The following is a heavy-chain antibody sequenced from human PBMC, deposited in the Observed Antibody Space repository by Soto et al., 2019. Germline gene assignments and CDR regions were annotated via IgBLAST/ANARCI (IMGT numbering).Heavy chain of an antibody. D-gene: IGHD6-19*01. CDR1: GFTFSTYA. Sequence: EVQLLESGGGLVQPGGSLRLSCAASGFTFSTYAMSWVRQAPGKGLEWVSGISGSGGNTNYADSVKGRFTISRDNSKNTLYLQMNSLRAEDTAVYNCVRVGGGWYQNSEFDYWGQGTLVTVSS. CDR2: ISGSGGNT. CDR3: VRVGGGWYQNSEFDY. J-gene: IGHJ4*02. V-gene: IGHV3-23*01.